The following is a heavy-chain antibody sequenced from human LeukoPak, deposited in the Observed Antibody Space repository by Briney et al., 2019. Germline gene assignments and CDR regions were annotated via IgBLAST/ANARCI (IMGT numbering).Heavy chain of an antibody. CDR3: ARARIVAVAGTAFDY. D-gene: IGHD6-19*01. V-gene: IGHV1-2*02. J-gene: IGHJ4*02. Sequence: GASVKVSCKASGYTFTGYYMHWVQQAPGQGLEWMGWINPNSGGTNYAQKFQGRVTMTRDTSISTAYMELSRLRSDDTAVYYCARARIVAVAGTAFDYWGQGTLVTVSS. CDR2: INPNSGGT. CDR1: GYTFTGYY.